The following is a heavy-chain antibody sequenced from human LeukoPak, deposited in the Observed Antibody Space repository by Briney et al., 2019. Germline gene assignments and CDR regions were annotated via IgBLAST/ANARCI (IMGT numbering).Heavy chain of an antibody. J-gene: IGHJ4*02. CDR1: GYTFTSYA. V-gene: IGHV1-69*05. Sequence: ASVKVSCKASGYTFTSYAISWVRQAPGQGLEWMGGIIPIFGTANYAQKFQGRVTITTDESTSTAYMELSSLRSEDTAVYYCASGYDFWSGLDYWGQGTLVTVSS. CDR2: IIPIFGTA. D-gene: IGHD3-3*01. CDR3: ASGYDFWSGLDY.